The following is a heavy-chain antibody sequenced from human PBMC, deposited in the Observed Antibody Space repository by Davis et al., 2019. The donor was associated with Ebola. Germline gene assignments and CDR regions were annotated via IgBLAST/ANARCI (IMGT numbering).Heavy chain of an antibody. J-gene: IGHJ5*02. D-gene: IGHD2-21*01. Sequence: GESLKISCAASGFTFSDYHMSWIRQAPGKGLEWVSYISPSGSGFYCADSVKGRFTISRDNAKNSLYLQMNSLRAEDTAVYYCARGSRSVASDIQFDPWGQGTLVTVSS. V-gene: IGHV3-11*04. CDR1: GFTFSDYH. CDR3: ARGSRSVASDIQFDP. CDR2: ISPSGSGF.